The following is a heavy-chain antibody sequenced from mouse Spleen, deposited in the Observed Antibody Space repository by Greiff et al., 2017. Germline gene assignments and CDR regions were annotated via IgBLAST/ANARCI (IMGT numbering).Heavy chain of an antibody. Sequence: EVMLVESEGGLVQPGSSMKLSCTASGFTFSDYYMAWVRQVPEKGLEWVANINYDGSSTYYLDSLKSRFIISRDNAKNILYLQMSSLKSEDTATYYCAREGLLPYAMDYWGQETSVTVSS. CDR1: GFTFSDYY. CDR3: AREGLLPYAMDY. J-gene: IGHJ4*01. V-gene: IGHV5-16*01. CDR2: INYDGSST. D-gene: IGHD1-1*01.